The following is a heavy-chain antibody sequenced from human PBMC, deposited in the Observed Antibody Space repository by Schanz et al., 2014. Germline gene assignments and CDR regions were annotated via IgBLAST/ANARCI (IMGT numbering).Heavy chain of an antibody. Sequence: VQLVESGGGVVQPGRSLRLSCAASGFTFSTHAMSWVRQAPGKGLEWVSAMNESHSTIYYADSVRGRFTISRDNAENTLFLQMNSLRAEDTAVYYCARKVVATIGGYYDNWGQGTLVIVSS. V-gene: IGHV3-23*04. J-gene: IGHJ4*02. D-gene: IGHD5-12*01. CDR1: GFTFSTHA. CDR3: ARKVVATIGGYYDN. CDR2: MNESHSTI.